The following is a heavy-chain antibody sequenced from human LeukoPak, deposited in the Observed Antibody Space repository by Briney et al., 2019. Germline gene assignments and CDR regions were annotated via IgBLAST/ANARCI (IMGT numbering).Heavy chain of an antibody. CDR2: IYTSGST. CDR3: AINFRTYYCDSSGRKGGAFDI. CDR1: GGSISSGSYY. J-gene: IGHJ3*02. D-gene: IGHD3-22*01. V-gene: IGHV4-61*02. Sequence: SQTLSLTCTVSGGSISSGSYYWSWIRQPAGKGLEWIGRIYTSGSTNYNPSLKSRVTISVDTSKNQFSLKLSSVTAADTAVYYCAINFRTYYCDSSGRKGGAFDIWGQGTMVTVSS.